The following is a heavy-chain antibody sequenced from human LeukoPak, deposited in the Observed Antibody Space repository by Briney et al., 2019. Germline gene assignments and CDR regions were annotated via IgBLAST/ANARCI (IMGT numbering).Heavy chain of an antibody. CDR2: IKQDGSEK. CDR3: ARDGDYYYYYGMDV. Sequence: GGSLRLSCAASGFTFSSYWMSWVRQAPGKGLEWVANIKQDGSEKYYADSVKGRFTISRDNSKNTLYLQMNSLRAEDTAVYYCARDGDYYYYYGMDVWGQGTTVTVSS. V-gene: IGHV3-7*01. CDR1: GFTFSSYW. J-gene: IGHJ6*02.